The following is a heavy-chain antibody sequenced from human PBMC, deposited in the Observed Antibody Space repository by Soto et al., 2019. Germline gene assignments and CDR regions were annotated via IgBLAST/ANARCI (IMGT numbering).Heavy chain of an antibody. V-gene: IGHV4-30-2*01. CDR1: GGSISSGGYS. CDR2: IYHSGST. Sequence: QLQLQESGSGLVKPSQTLSLTCAVSGGSISSGGYSWSWIRQPPGKGLEWIGYIYHSGSTYYNPSRKSRVAISVDRSKHQFSLKRSSVTAADTAVYYCARGVLPPITMIVVPNWFDPWGQGTLVTVSS. CDR3: ARGVLPPITMIVVPNWFDP. J-gene: IGHJ5*02. D-gene: IGHD3-22*01.